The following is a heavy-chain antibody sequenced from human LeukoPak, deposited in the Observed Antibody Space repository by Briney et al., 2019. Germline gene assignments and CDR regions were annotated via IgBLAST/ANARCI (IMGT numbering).Heavy chain of an antibody. V-gene: IGHV3-53*01. CDR2: IYSGGST. CDR3: ARDRASNGYYYGMDV. Sequence: GGSLTLSCAASGFTVSSNYMSWIRKAPGQWLGCVSVIYSGGSTYYADSVKGRFTISRDNSKNTLYLQMNSLRAEDTAVYYCARDRASNGYYYGMDVWGQGTTVTVSS. CDR1: GFTVSSNY. D-gene: IGHD4-11*01. J-gene: IGHJ6*02.